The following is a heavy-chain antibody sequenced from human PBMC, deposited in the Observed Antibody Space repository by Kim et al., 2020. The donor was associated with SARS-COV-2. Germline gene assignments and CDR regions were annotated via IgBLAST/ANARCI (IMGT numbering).Heavy chain of an antibody. J-gene: IGHJ3*01. CDR2: TSDDASLK. Sequence: GGSLRLSCAASGFTFSSHSMLWVRQAPGKGLEWVSVTSDDASLKYHLDSVKGRFTISRDNSKNTLYLQMNSLSAEDTVVYYCAKDRIGDHFAFDVWGQGTRVTVSS. CDR3: AKDRIGDHFAFDV. V-gene: IGHV3-30*04. CDR1: GFTFSSHS.